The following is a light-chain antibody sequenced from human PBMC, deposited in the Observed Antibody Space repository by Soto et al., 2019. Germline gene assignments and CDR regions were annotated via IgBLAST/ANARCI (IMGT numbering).Light chain of an antibody. CDR1: SSDVGAYDF. V-gene: IGLV2-14*03. CDR3: SSYTTSSTRV. Sequence: VLTQPASVSGSPGQSITISCTGTSSDVGAYDFVSWYQQHPDKAPKLMIYEVRNRPSGVSNRFSGSKSVNTATLTISGLQAEDEADYYCSSYTTSSTRVFGTGTKVTVL. CDR2: EVR. J-gene: IGLJ1*01.